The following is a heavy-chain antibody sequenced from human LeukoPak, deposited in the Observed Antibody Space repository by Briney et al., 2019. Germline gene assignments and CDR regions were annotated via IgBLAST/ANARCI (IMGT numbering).Heavy chain of an antibody. CDR3: ARGLGFYDFWSGQNYYYYYYTDV. CDR2: MNPNSGNT. V-gene: IGHV1-8*03. D-gene: IGHD3-3*01. CDR1: GYTFTSYD. J-gene: IGHJ6*03. Sequence: ASVKVSCKASGYTFTSYDINWVRQATGQGLEWMGWMNPNSGNTGYAQKFQGRVTITRNTSISTAYMELSSLRSEDTAVYYCARGLGFYDFWSGQNYYYYYYTDVWGKGTTVTVSS.